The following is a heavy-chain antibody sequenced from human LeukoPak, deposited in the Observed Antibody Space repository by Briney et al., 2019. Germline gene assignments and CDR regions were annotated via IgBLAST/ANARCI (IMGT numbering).Heavy chain of an antibody. CDR2: IDWDDDK. CDR1: GFSLSASGMC. J-gene: IGHJ6*02. Sequence: SGPTLVNPTQTLTLTCTFSGFSLSASGMCVSWIRQPPGKALERLALIDWDDDKYYSTSLKTRLTISKDTSKNQVVLTMTNMDPVDTATYFCARALGIGASSAVYYGLDVWGRGTTVTVSS. D-gene: IGHD7-27*01. V-gene: IGHV2-70*01. CDR3: ARALGIGASSAVYYGLDV.